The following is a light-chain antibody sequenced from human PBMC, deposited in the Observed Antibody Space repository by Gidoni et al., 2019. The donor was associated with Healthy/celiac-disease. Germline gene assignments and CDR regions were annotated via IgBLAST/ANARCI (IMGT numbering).Light chain of an antibody. V-gene: IGLV1-44*01. J-gene: IGLJ2*01. Sequence: QSVLTQPPSASGTPGQRVTISCSGSSSNIGSNTVNWYQQLPGTAPKLLIYSNNQRPAGVPDQFSGSKSGTSASLAISGLQSEDEADYYWAAWDDSLNGPDVVFGGGTKLTVL. CDR3: AAWDDSLNGPDVV. CDR1: SSNIGSNT. CDR2: SNN.